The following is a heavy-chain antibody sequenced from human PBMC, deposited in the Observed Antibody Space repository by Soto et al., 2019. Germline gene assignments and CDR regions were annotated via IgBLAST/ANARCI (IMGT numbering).Heavy chain of an antibody. CDR1: GFTFDDYA. Sequence: PGGSLRLSCAASGFTFDDYAMHWVRQAPWKGLEWVSGISWNSGSIGYADSVKGRFTISRDNAKNSLYLQMNSLRAEDTALYYCAKAGPNGERFLEWLPRYYFDYWGQGTLVTVSS. CDR3: AKAGPNGERFLEWLPRYYFDY. J-gene: IGHJ4*02. D-gene: IGHD3-3*01. V-gene: IGHV3-9*01. CDR2: ISWNSGSI.